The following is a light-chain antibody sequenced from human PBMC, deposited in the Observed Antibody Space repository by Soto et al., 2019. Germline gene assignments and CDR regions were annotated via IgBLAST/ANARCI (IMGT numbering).Light chain of an antibody. Sequence: DIQMTQSPSSLSASVGDRVTITCRASQGIRNDLAWFQQKPGKAPKRLIFAASSLQSGVPSRFSGSGSGIEFTLTINGLQPEEFATYYGLHHNSYPLTFGQGTKVEIK. CDR1: QGIRND. J-gene: IGKJ1*01. CDR2: AAS. V-gene: IGKV1-17*01. CDR3: LHHNSYPLT.